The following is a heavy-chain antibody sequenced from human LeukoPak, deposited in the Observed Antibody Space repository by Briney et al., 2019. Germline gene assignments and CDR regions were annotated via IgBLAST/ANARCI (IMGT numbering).Heavy chain of an antibody. J-gene: IGHJ6*03. V-gene: IGHV3-7*01. Sequence: GRSLRLSCAASGFTFSSYWMSWVRQAPGKGLEWLANIKQDGSEKYYVDSVKGRFTISRDNAKNSLYLQMNSLRAEDTAVYYCARGSDWGWDYYYYMDVWGKGTTVTVSS. CDR3: ARGSDWGWDYYYYMDV. CDR2: IKQDGSEK. D-gene: IGHD7-27*01. CDR1: GFTFSSYW.